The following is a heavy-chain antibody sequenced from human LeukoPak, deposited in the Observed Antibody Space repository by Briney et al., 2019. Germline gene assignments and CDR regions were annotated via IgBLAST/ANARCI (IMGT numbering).Heavy chain of an antibody. CDR2: ISPDGTDR. CDR1: GFTFSSYW. D-gene: IGHD1-7*01. J-gene: IGHJ4*02. Sequence: GGSLRLSCAASGFTFSSYWMYWVRQPPGKGPMWVSRISPDGTDRAHADSVVKGRFTISRDNAKNTLYLQMSSLGAEDTAVYFCVGYNWNYPDYRGQGALVTVSS. V-gene: IGHV3-74*03. CDR3: VGYNWNYPDY.